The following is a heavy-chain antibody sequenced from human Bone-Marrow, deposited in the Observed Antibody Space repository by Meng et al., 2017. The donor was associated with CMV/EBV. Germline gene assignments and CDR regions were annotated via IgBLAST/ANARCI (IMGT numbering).Heavy chain of an antibody. D-gene: IGHD3-3*01. J-gene: IGHJ3*02. Sequence: SVKVSCKASGYTFIVNYIHWVRQAPGQGLEWMGGIIPILGIANYAQKFQGRVTITADKSTSTAYMELSSLRSEDTAVYYCARQVAVTIFGVVTSDAFDIWGQGTRVTVSS. V-gene: IGHV1-69*10. CDR2: IIPILGIA. CDR1: GYTFIVNY. CDR3: ARQVAVTIFGVVTSDAFDI.